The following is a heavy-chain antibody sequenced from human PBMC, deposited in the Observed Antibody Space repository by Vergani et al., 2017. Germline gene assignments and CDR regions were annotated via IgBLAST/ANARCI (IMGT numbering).Heavy chain of an antibody. CDR1: GFTFRSYS. J-gene: IGHJ3*02. D-gene: IGHD3-3*01. CDR2: ISSSSSYI. Sequence: EVQLVESGGGLVKPGGSLRLSCAASGFTFRSYSMNWVRQAPGKGLEWVASISSSSSYIYYADSVKGRFTISRDNAKNSLYLQMNSLRAEDTAVYYCARGVTTPEDAVDIWGQGTMVTVSS. CDR3: ARGVTTPEDAVDI. V-gene: IGHV3-21*01.